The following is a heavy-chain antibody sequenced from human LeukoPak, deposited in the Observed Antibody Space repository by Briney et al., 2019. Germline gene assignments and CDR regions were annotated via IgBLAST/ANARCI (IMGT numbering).Heavy chain of an antibody. Sequence: GASVKVSCEASGYTFTSYGISWVRQAPGQGLEWMGWISAYNGNTNYARKLQGRVTMTTDTSTSTAYMELRSLRSDDTAVYYCAREGYYDSSGYLFFDYWGQGTLVTVSS. V-gene: IGHV1-18*01. D-gene: IGHD3-22*01. J-gene: IGHJ4*02. CDR1: GYTFTSYG. CDR2: ISAYNGNT. CDR3: AREGYYDSSGYLFFDY.